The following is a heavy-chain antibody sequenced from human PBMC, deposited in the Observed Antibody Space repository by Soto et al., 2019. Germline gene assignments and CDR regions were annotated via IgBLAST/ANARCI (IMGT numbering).Heavy chain of an antibody. CDR3: AKERGEMATAIGYFDY. CDR2: ISDSGANT. Sequence: EVQLLESGGGLIQPGGSLRLSCAPSGFTFSDYAMSWVRQAPGKGLEWVSAISDSGANTYSADSVKGRFTVSRDNSKNTRYLQMNSLRAEDTAVYYCAKERGEMATAIGYFDYWGQGTLVTVSP. V-gene: IGHV3-23*01. D-gene: IGHD5-18*01. CDR1: GFTFSDYA. J-gene: IGHJ4*02.